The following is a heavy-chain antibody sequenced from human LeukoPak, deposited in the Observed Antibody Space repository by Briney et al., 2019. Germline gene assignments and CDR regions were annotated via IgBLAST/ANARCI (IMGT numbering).Heavy chain of an antibody. V-gene: IGHV4-59*01. CDR3: ARDGNVDAFDI. CDR2: IYYSGST. Sequence: SETLSLTCTVSGGSISNYYWSWIRQPPGKGLEWIGYIYYSGSTNYNPSLKSRVTISVDTSKNQFSLNLNSVTAADMAVCYCARDGNVDAFDIWGQGTMVTVSS. J-gene: IGHJ3*02. CDR1: GGSISNYY. D-gene: IGHD1-1*01.